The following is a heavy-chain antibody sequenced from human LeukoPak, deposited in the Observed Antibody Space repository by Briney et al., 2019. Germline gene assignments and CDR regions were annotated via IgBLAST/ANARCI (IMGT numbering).Heavy chain of an antibody. J-gene: IGHJ4*02. CDR3: AHRTAVLSIVY. CDR2: IYWNDDK. CDR1: GFSVTTREVV. Sequence: SGPTLVNPTQTLTLTCTVAGFSVTTREVVVGWIRQPPGEALEWLAFIYWNDDKCYNPSLRRRLTITKDTSKNQVVLTMANMDPVDTGTYYCAHRTAVLSIVYWREGTLATVSS. V-gene: IGHV2-5*01. D-gene: IGHD2-21*02.